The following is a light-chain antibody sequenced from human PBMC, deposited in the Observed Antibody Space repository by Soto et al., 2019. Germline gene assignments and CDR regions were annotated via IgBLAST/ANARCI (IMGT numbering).Light chain of an antibody. CDR2: EVT. Sequence: QSVLTQPPSVSGSPGQSVTISCTGTSSDVGSYNRVSWYQQPPGTAPKLMIYEVTNRPSGVPDRFSGTKSGNTASLTISGLRAEDEADYYCSSYTTDTTLVFGGGTKLTVL. J-gene: IGLJ2*01. V-gene: IGLV2-18*02. CDR1: SSDVGSYNR. CDR3: SSYTTDTTLV.